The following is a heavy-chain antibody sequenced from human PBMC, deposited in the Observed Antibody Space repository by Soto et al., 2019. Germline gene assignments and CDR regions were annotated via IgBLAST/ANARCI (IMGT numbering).Heavy chain of an antibody. CDR3: ARHRRETGTYAQPLDY. Sequence: SETLSLTCTVSGASITTCDYYWGWVRQPPGKGLAWIGSICSTGTTYYNPSLKSRVTISVDTSRNQLSLRLSSVTAADTAMYYCARHRRETGTYAQPLDYWGRGTLVTVPS. CDR2: ICSTGTT. D-gene: IGHD1-1*01. J-gene: IGHJ4*02. CDR1: GASITTCDYY. V-gene: IGHV4-39*01.